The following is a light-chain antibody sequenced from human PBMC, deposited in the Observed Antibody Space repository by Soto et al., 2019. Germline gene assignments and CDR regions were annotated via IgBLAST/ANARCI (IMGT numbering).Light chain of an antibody. V-gene: IGKV1-5*03. CDR1: QSISNS. J-gene: IGKJ1*01. Sequence: DIQMPQGPSTLSPSVGDRVTITCRASQSISNSLAWYQQKPGKAPKLLIYKASNLEGGVPSRFSGSGSGTEFTLTISSLRPDDFATYYCQQYHNYAYTFGQGTKVDIK. CDR2: KAS. CDR3: QQYHNYAYT.